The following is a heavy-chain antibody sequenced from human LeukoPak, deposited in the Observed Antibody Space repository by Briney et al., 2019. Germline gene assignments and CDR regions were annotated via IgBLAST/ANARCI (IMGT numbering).Heavy chain of an antibody. CDR1: GYTFINYG. D-gene: IGHD4/OR15-4a*01. Sequence: ASVKVSYKASGYTFINYGISWVRQAPGQWLEWMGWLTAYNGNIKYAQKFQGRVTMTTDTSTSTAYMELRSLRSDDTAVYYCARGVLDVTYYYYYYMDVWGKGTTVIVSS. CDR3: ARGVLDVTYYYYYYMDV. J-gene: IGHJ6*03. CDR2: LTAYNGNI. V-gene: IGHV1-18*01.